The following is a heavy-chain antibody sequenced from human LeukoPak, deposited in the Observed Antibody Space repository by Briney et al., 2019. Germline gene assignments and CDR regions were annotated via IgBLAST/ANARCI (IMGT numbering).Heavy chain of an antibody. CDR1: GGTFSTYA. J-gene: IGHJ4*02. CDR2: INPNSGGT. V-gene: IGHV1-2*06. Sequence: ASVKVSCKASGGTFSTYAISWVRQAPGQGLEWMGRINPNSGGTNYAQKFQGRVTMTRDTSISTAYMELSRLRSDDTAVYYCARDFPQRYYYGSGSLSDYWGQGTLVTVSS. CDR3: ARDFPQRYYYGSGSLSDY. D-gene: IGHD3-10*01.